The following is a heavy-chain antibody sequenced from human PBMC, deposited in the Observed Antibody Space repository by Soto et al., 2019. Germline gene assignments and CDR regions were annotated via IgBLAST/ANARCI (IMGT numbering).Heavy chain of an antibody. CDR1: GFTFSSYA. J-gene: IGHJ6*02. CDR3: ARSYGDRYYYYGMHX. Sequence: GGSLRLSFAASGFTFSSYAMHWVRQAPGKGLEWVSVISYDGSNKYYADSVKGRFTISRDNSKNTLYLQMNSLRAEDTAVYYCARSYGDRYYYYGMHXWGQVTTVTVS. D-gene: IGHD4-17*01. V-gene: IGHV3-30-3*01. CDR2: ISYDGSNK.